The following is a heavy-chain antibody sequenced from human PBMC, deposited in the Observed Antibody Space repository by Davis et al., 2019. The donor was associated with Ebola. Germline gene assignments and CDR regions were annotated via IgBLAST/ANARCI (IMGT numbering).Heavy chain of an antibody. CDR2: INWNSGGI. V-gene: IGHV3-9*01. J-gene: IGHJ3*02. CDR3: IKGRGSYQSAFHI. CDR1: GFRFDDYA. D-gene: IGHD1-26*01. Sequence: PGGSLRLSCEASGFRFDDYAMHWVRQSPGKGLEWVSGINWNSGGIGYADTVKGRFTISRDNAKTSLSLQMNSLRVEDTALYYCIKGRGSYQSAFHIWGQGTMVTVSS.